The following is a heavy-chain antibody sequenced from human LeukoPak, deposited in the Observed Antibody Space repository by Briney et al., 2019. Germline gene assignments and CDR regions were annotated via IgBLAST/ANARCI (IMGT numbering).Heavy chain of an antibody. CDR3: ARDGRVSPYSGMDV. D-gene: IGHD1-26*01. J-gene: IGHJ6*02. Sequence: PSETLSLTCTVSDDSISDYYRGWIRQPPGKGLEWIGYIYYSGSTNYNPPLKSRVTISIDTSKNQFSLKLSSVTAADTALYYCARDGRVSPYSGMDVWGQGTTVTVSS. CDR2: IYYSGST. CDR1: DDSISDYY. V-gene: IGHV4-59*01.